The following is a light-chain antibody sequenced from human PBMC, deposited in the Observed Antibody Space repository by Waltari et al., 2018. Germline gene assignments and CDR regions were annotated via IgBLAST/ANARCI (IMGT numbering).Light chain of an antibody. J-gene: IGKJ5*01. Sequence: DIVMTQSPLSLAVTPGEPASISCRSSQSLLQSNGYKYLDWYLQKPGQSPQLRIYLGSNRASGVPDRVSGSGSGTDFTLKISRVEAEDVGIYFCMQGLQTPTFGQGTRLEIK. CDR1: QSLLQSNGYKY. CDR3: MQGLQTPT. V-gene: IGKV2-28*01. CDR2: LGS.